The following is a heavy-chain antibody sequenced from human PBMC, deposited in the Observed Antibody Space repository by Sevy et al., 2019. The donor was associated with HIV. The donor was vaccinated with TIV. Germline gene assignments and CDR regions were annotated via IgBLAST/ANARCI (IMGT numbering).Heavy chain of an antibody. D-gene: IGHD3-22*01. V-gene: IGHV2-5*01. J-gene: IGHJ1*01. Sequence: SGPTLVNPTQTLTMTCTFSGFSLSTSGVGVGWIRQPPGTALEWLAVIYWNDDQRYSPSLKSRLTITKDTYKNQVVHTMTNMDPVDTATYYCADRGGAHYYDSSGYYTRAEYFEHWGQGTLVTVSS. CDR1: GFSLSTSGVG. CDR2: IYWNDDQ. CDR3: ADRGGAHYYDSSGYYTRAEYFEH.